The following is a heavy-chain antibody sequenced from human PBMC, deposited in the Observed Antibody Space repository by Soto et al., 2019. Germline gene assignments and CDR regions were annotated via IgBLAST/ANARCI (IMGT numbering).Heavy chain of an antibody. CDR2: ISYDGSNK. J-gene: IGHJ6*01. D-gene: IGHD6-13*01. Sequence: PGGSLRLSCAASGFTFSSYAMHWVRQAPGKGLEWVAVISYDGSNKYYADSVKGRFTISRDNSKNTLYLQMNSLRAEDTAVYYCARELAAAATYYYYGMDVWGQGT. CDR3: ARELAAAATYYYYGMDV. V-gene: IGHV3-30-3*01. CDR1: GFTFSSYA.